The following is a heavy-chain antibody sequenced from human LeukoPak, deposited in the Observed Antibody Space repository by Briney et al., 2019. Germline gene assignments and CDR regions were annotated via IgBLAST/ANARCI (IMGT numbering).Heavy chain of an antibody. V-gene: IGHV3-30*02. CDR1: GFTFSSYG. CDR2: IRYDGSNK. D-gene: IGHD4-11*01. Sequence: QPGGSLRLSCAASGFTFSSYGLHWVRQAPGKGLEWVAFIRYDGSNKYYADSVKGRFTISRDNSKNTLYLQMNSLRAEDMAVYYCAKENEDYSNYGPILTSYNSCYPWGQGTLVTVSS. CDR3: AKENEDYSNYGPILTSYNSCYP. J-gene: IGHJ5*02.